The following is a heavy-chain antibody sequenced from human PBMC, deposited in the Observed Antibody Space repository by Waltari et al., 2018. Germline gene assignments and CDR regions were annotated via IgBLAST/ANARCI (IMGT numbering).Heavy chain of an antibody. Sequence: EVQLVESGGGLVQPGGSLRLSFAASGFTFRSFAMSWVSQSPGKGLEWVSAISGSGGSTYYADSVKGRFTISRDNSKNTLYLQMNSLRAEDTAVYYCAKNRYYGGIVSAFDIWGQGTMVTVSS. CDR1: GFTFRSFA. D-gene: IGHD4-17*01. CDR2: ISGSGGST. V-gene: IGHV3-23*04. CDR3: AKNRYYGGIVSAFDI. J-gene: IGHJ3*02.